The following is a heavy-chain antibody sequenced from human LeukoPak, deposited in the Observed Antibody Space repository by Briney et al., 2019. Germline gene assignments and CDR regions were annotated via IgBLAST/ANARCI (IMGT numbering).Heavy chain of an antibody. Sequence: PGGSLRLSCAASGFTFSDYYMSWISQAPGKGLEWVSYISSRSSHTNYADSVKGRFTISRDNAKNSLYLQMNSLRAEDTAVYYCARFSSGWYYFDYWGQGTLVTVSS. J-gene: IGHJ4*02. CDR3: ARFSSGWYYFDY. D-gene: IGHD6-19*01. CDR2: ISSRSSHT. CDR1: GFTFSDYY. V-gene: IGHV3-11*03.